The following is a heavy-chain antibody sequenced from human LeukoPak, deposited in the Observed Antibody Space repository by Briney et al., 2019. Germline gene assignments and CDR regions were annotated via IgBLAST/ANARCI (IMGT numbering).Heavy chain of an antibody. CDR1: GGSISSYY. CDR3: ARWDSSNWYFDY. CDR2: IYYSGST. D-gene: IGHD6-13*01. V-gene: IGHV4-59*08. J-gene: IGHJ4*02. Sequence: SETLSLTRTVPGGSISSYYWNWIRQPPGKGLEWIGYIYYSGSTNYNPSLKSRVTISVDTSKNQFSLKLSSVTAADTAVYYCARWDSSNWYFDYWGQGTLVTVSS.